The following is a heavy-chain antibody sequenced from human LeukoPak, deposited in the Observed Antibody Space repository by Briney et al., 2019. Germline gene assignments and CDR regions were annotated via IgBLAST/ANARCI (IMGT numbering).Heavy chain of an antibody. CDR3: TTVTLRPVGL. Sequence: GGSLRPSCAASGFSFSRAWMSWVRQAPGKGLEWVGRIKSKSDGGTTDYAAPVKGRFTISRDDSKNTLFLQVNSLKIEDTAVYYCTTVTLRPVGLWGQGTLVTVSS. D-gene: IGHD2-15*01. V-gene: IGHV3-15*05. J-gene: IGHJ4*02. CDR2: IKSKSDGGTT. CDR1: GFSFSRAW.